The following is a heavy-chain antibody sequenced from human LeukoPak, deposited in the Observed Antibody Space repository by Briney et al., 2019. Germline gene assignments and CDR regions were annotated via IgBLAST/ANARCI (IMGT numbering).Heavy chain of an antibody. CDR1: GYTFSSYA. Sequence: GASVKVSCKASGYTFSSYAISWVRQAPGQGLEWMGGIIPIFGTANYAQKFQGRVTITADESTSTAYMELSSLRSEDTAVYYCARVFSSTSRRIVVVPAASLGWFDPWGQGTLVTVSS. D-gene: IGHD2-2*01. CDR2: IIPIFGTA. J-gene: IGHJ5*02. CDR3: ARVFSSTSRRIVVVPAASLGWFDP. V-gene: IGHV1-69*13.